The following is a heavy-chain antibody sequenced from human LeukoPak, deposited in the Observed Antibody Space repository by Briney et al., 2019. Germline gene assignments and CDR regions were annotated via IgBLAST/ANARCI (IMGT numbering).Heavy chain of an antibody. CDR2: ISGYNGNT. V-gene: IGHV1-18*01. CDR1: GYTFTSYA. Sequence: GASVKVSCKASGYTFTSYAMNWVRQAPGQGLEWMGWISGYNGNTNYAQKLQGRVTMTTDTSTSTAYMELRSLRSDDTAVYYCARDYVHYYYMDVWGKGTTVTVSS. CDR3: ARDYVHYYYMDV. D-gene: IGHD3-16*01. J-gene: IGHJ6*03.